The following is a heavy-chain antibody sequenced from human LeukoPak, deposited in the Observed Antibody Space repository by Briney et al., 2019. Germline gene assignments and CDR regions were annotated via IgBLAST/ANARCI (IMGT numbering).Heavy chain of an antibody. CDR1: GYTFTSYY. V-gene: IGHV1-46*01. Sequence: ASVKVSCKASGYTFTSYYMHWVRQAPGQGLEWMGIINPSGGSTSYAQKFQGRVTMTRDTSTSTVYMELSSLRSEDTAVYYCARSEIGSGGYYDPPFDYWGQGTLVTVSS. D-gene: IGHD1-26*01. CDR2: INPSGGST. CDR3: ARSEIGSGGYYDPPFDY. J-gene: IGHJ4*02.